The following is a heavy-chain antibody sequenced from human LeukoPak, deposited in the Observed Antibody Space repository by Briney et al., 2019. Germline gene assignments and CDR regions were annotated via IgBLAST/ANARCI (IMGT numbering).Heavy chain of an antibody. CDR2: INLSGGST. D-gene: IGHD1-26*01. CDR3: ARDLRGSYGF. Sequence: GASVKVSCKASGYTFTSYYMHWVRQAPGQGLEWMGIINLSGGSTSYAQKFQGRVTMTTHTSTSTAYMELRSLRSDDTAVYYCARDLRGSYGFWGQGTLVTVSS. V-gene: IGHV1-46*01. J-gene: IGHJ4*02. CDR1: GYTFTSYY.